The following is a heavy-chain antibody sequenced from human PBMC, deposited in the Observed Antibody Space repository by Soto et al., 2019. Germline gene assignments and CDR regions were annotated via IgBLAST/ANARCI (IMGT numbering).Heavy chain of an antibody. CDR2: ISGSGGST. CDR3: AIRRSGWYFGY. CDR1: GFTFSSYA. Sequence: GGSLRLSCAASGFTFSSYAMSWVRQAPGKGLEWVSAISGSGGSTYYADSVKGRFTISRDNSKNTLYLQMNSLRAEDTAVYYCAIRRSGWYFGYWGQGTLVTVSS. J-gene: IGHJ4*02. D-gene: IGHD6-19*01. V-gene: IGHV3-23*01.